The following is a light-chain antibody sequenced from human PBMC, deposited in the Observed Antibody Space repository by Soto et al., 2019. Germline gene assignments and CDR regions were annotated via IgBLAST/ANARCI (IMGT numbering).Light chain of an antibody. CDR1: QSVGSNY. V-gene: IGKV3-20*01. CDR3: QQHGSSPYT. Sequence: EIVLTQSPGTLSLSPGARATLYCRASQSVGSNYLAWYQQKPGQAPRLLIYGASNRATGIPDRFSASGSVTDFTLTIIRLKPEDFAVYYCQQHGSSPYTFGPGTKVAI. J-gene: IGKJ3*01. CDR2: GAS.